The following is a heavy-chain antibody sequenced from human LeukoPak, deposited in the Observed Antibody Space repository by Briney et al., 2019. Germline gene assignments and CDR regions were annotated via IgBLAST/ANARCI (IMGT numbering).Heavy chain of an antibody. V-gene: IGHV3-74*01. CDR2: INTDGSST. J-gene: IGHJ4*02. CDR3: SREGRGSSWSH. CDR1: GFTFSSYW. Sequence: PGGSLRLSCAASGFTFSSYWMHWVRQAPGKGLVWVSRINTDGSSTSYADSVKGRFTISRDNAKNTLYLQMNSLRAEDTAVYYCSREGRGSSWSHWGQGTLVTVSS. D-gene: IGHD6-13*01.